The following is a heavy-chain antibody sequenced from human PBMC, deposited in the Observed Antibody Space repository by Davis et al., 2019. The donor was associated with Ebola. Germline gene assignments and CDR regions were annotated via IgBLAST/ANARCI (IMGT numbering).Heavy chain of an antibody. D-gene: IGHD3-22*01. CDR3: ARRYYYESFDP. J-gene: IGHJ5*02. Sequence: GSLRLSCAASGFTFSSYSMNWVRQAPGKGLEWIGEINHSGSTNYNPSLKSRVTISVDTSKNQFSLKLSSVTAADTAVYYCARRYYYESFDPWGQGTLVTVSS. CDR1: GFTFSSYS. CDR2: INHSGST. V-gene: IGHV4-34*01.